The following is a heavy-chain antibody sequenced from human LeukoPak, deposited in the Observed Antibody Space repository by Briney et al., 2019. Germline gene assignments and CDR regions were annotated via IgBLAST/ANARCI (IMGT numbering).Heavy chain of an antibody. CDR2: INPNSGGT. V-gene: IGHV1-2*02. D-gene: IGHD6-13*01. CDR3: ARAYSSTSETQFDY. CDR1: GYTFTGYY. Sequence: ASVKVSCKASGYTFTGYYMHWVRQAPGQGLEWMGWINPNSGGTNYAQNFQGRVTMTRDTSISTAYMELGRLRSDDTAVYYCARAYSSTSETQFDYWGQGTLVTVSS. J-gene: IGHJ4*02.